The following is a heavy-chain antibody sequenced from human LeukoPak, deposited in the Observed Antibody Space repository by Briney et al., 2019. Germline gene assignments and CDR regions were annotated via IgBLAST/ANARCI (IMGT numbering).Heavy chain of an antibody. Sequence: SETLSLTCAVYGGSFSGYYWSWIRQPPGKGLEWIGEINHSGSTNYNPSLKSRVTISVDTSKNQFSLKLSSVTAADTAVYYCASGLRVHYYDSSGYYFPNRPPMTYYFDYWGQGTLVTVSS. CDR2: INHSGST. J-gene: IGHJ4*02. D-gene: IGHD3-22*01. CDR3: ASGLRVHYYDSSGYYFPNRPPMTYYFDY. V-gene: IGHV4-34*01. CDR1: GGSFSGYY.